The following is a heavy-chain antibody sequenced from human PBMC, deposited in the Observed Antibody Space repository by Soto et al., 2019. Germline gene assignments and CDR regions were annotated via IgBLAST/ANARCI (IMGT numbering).Heavy chain of an antibody. CDR3: ARLLTAISPNWFDP. D-gene: IGHD2-2*01. J-gene: IGHJ5*02. Sequence: GGSLRLSCAASGFTFSSYSMNWVRQAPGKGLEWVSSISSSSSYIYYADSVKGRFTISRDNAKNSLYLQMNSLRAEDTAVYYCARLLTAISPNWFDPWGQGTLVTVSS. CDR1: GFTFSSYS. CDR2: ISSSSSYI. V-gene: IGHV3-21*01.